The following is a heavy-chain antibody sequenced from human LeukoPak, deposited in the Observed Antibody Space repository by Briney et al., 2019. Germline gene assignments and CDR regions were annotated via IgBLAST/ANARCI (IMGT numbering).Heavy chain of an antibody. CDR2: VNPESGYT. Sequence: GASVKISCKVSGSTLTELSMHWVRQATGQGPEWMGWVNPESGYTGYAQKFQGRVTITRDTSINTAYMELSSLTSEDTAVYYCARVDGSPDSWGQGTLVTVSS. J-gene: IGHJ4*02. D-gene: IGHD2-15*01. CDR1: GSTLTELS. V-gene: IGHV1-8*03. CDR3: ARVDGSPDS.